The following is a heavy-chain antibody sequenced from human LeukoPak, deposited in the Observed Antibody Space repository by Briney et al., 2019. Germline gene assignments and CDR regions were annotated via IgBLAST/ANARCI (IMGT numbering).Heavy chain of an antibody. CDR1: GFSVSRYW. CDR3: ARGNHLAAPLDY. J-gene: IGHJ4*02. D-gene: IGHD6-6*01. CDR2: IKQDESEK. V-gene: IGHV3-7*01. Sequence: GGSLRLSCAASGFSVSRYWMSWVRQAPGEGLEWVANIKQDESEKDYVDSVRGRFTISRDNAKNSLYLQMNSLRAEDTAVYYCARGNHLAAPLDYWGQGTLVTVSS.